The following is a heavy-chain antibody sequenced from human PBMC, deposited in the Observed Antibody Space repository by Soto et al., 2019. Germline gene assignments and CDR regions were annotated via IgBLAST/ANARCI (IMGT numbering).Heavy chain of an antibody. Sequence: QVQLVQSGAEVKKPGSSVIVSCKASGGSFNSHSINWVRQAPGQGLQWVGRFIPILGLANYAQSFEGRVTITADKSTSTAYMELSSLGSDDTAVYYCARPSAHTATTGTLNYWGQGTPVTVSS. D-gene: IGHD1-1*01. CDR2: FIPILGLA. CDR3: ARPSAHTATTGTLNY. V-gene: IGHV1-69*02. J-gene: IGHJ4*02. CDR1: GGSFNSHS.